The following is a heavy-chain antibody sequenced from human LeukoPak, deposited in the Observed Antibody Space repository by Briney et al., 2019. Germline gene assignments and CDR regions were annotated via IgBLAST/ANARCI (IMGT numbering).Heavy chain of an antibody. Sequence: PGGSLRLSCAASGFTFSSYAMSWVRQAPGKGLEWVSAISDSGGSTYYADSVKGRFTISRDNSKNTLYLQMNSLRAEDTAVYYCAKDHWYYYDSSGYNYFDYWGQGTLVTVSS. CDR3: AKDHWYYYDSSGYNYFDY. CDR2: ISDSGGST. D-gene: IGHD3-22*01. CDR1: GFTFSSYA. V-gene: IGHV3-23*01. J-gene: IGHJ4*02.